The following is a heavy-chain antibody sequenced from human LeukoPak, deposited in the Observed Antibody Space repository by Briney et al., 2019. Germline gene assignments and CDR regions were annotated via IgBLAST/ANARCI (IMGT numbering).Heavy chain of an antibody. D-gene: IGHD5-18*01. CDR1: GFIFGDHA. V-gene: IGHV3-49*04. CDR3: TRGPILLWMHNGMDV. CDR2: IRSKAYGGTT. Sequence: PGQSLRLSCTAYGFIFGDHAMSWVRQAPGKGLEWVGFIRSKAYGGTTEYAASVKGRFTVSRDDSKSIAYLQMSSLETEDTALYYCTRGPILLWMHNGMDVWGQGTTVTVSS. J-gene: IGHJ6*02.